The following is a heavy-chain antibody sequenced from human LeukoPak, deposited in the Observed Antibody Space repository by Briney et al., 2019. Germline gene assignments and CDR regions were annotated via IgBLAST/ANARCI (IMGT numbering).Heavy chain of an antibody. CDR1: GFTFSSYD. CDR3: ARGAGYDFWSGYSG. CDR2: IGTAGDT. J-gene: IGHJ4*02. D-gene: IGHD3-3*01. V-gene: IGHV3-13*01. Sequence: GGSLRLSCAASGFTFSSYDMHWVRQATGKGLEWVSAIGTAGDTYYPGSVKGRFTISRENAKNSLYLQMNSLRAGDTAAYYCARGAGYDFWSGYSGWGQGTLVTVSS.